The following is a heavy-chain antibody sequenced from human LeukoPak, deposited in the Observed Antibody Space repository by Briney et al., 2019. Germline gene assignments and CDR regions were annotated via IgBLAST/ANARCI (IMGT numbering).Heavy chain of an antibody. Sequence: GGSLRLSCAASGFTFSDYAMHWVRQAPGKGLEWVAVISKDGSDKYYPGSVRGRFTTSRDNSKNTIYLQMDSLRAEDTAIYYCARDYWWNYDYWGQGTLVTVSS. V-gene: IGHV3-30-3*01. D-gene: IGHD1-7*01. CDR1: GFTFSDYA. CDR2: ISKDGSDK. CDR3: ARDYWWNYDY. J-gene: IGHJ4*02.